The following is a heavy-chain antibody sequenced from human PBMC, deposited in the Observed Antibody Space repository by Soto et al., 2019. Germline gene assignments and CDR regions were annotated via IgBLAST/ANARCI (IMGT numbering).Heavy chain of an antibody. CDR2: ISYDASNK. CDR3: GTYGSIFDH. CDR1: GLAFSSYG. Sequence: PGGSLRLSCAASGLAFSSYGMHWVRQAPGKGLEWVSLISYDASNKYYADSVKGRFTISRDNSKNTLYLQMNSLRIDDTAVYYCGTYGSIFDHWGQGTLVTVSS. V-gene: IGHV3-30*03. D-gene: IGHD3-10*01. J-gene: IGHJ4*02.